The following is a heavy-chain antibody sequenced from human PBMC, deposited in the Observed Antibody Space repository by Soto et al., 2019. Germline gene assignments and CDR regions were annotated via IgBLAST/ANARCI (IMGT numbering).Heavy chain of an antibody. CDR1: RDSVSSSGAA. D-gene: IGHD2-15*01. CDR3: ARVHCSAGTCLDGLDV. Sequence: SQTLSLTCAISRDSVSSSGAAWNWIRQSPSRGLEWLGRIYYRSKWFYGYAASVQSRVTINPDTSRNQFSLQLNYVVPEDTAVYYCARVHCSAGTCLDGLDVWGQGTTVTVSS. J-gene: IGHJ6*02. V-gene: IGHV6-1*01. CDR2: IYYRSKWFY.